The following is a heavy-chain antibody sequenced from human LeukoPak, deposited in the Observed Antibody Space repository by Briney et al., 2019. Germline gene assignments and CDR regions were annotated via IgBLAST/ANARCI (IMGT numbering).Heavy chain of an antibody. Sequence: SETLSLTCTVSGGSISSYYWSWIRQPPGKGLEWIGYIYYSGSTNYNPSLKSRVTISVDTSKNQFPLKLSSVTAADTAVYYCARASDYGSGSYLGYYYYYYMDVWGKGTTVTVSS. D-gene: IGHD3-10*01. CDR2: IYYSGST. J-gene: IGHJ6*03. CDR3: ARASDYGSGSYLGYYYYYYMDV. V-gene: IGHV4-59*01. CDR1: GGSISSYY.